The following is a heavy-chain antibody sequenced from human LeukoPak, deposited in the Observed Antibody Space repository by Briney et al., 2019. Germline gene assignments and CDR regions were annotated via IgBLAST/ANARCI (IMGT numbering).Heavy chain of an antibody. CDR1: GGSISSYY. CDR3: ARDPRITMTSDY. V-gene: IGHV4-59*01. CDR2: IYYSGST. D-gene: IGHD3-22*01. J-gene: IGHJ4*02. Sequence: PETLSLTCTVSGGSISSYYWSWIRQPPGKRLEWIGYIYYSGSTNYNPSLKSRVTISVDTSKNQFSLKLSSVTAADTAVYYCARDPRITMTSDYWGQGTLVTVSS.